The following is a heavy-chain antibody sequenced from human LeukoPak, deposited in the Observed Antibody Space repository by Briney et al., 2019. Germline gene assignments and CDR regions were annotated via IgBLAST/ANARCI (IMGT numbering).Heavy chain of an antibody. V-gene: IGHV3-30*04. D-gene: IGHD5-12*01. Sequence: GGSLRLSCAASGYIFNTYAMYWVRQAPGKGLEWVAVIAYDGKNTTYADSVKGRFTISRDNSKNTLYLQMKSLRVEDTAVYHCARVDRPHYDSDGWGYLEHWGQGTLVTVSA. CDR2: IAYDGKNT. CDR3: ARVDRPHYDSDGWGYLEH. J-gene: IGHJ4*02. CDR1: GYIFNTYA.